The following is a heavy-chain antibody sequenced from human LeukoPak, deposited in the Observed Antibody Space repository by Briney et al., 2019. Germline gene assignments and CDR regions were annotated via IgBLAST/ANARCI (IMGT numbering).Heavy chain of an antibody. CDR1: GFTFSSYG. CDR3: ARSKDYYYMDV. J-gene: IGHJ6*03. CDR2: IRYDGSNK. V-gene: IGHV3-30*02. Sequence: PGGSLRLSCAASGFTFSSYGIHWVRQAPGKGLVWVAFIRYDGSNKYHADSVKGRFTISRDNAKNSLYLQMNSLRAEDTAVYYCARSKDYYYMDVWGKGTTVTVSS.